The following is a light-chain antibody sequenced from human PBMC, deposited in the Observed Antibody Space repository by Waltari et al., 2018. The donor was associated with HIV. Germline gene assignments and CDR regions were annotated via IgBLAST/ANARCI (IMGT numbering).Light chain of an antibody. Sequence: QSVLTQPHSASGTPGPRVTIPCSGSSSNTGSNYVYWYQQLPGTAPKLLIYMNYQRPSGVPDRFSGSKSGASASLAISGLRSEDEADYYCAAWDASLSAWVFGGGTRLTVL. V-gene: IGLV1-47*01. CDR2: MNY. CDR1: SSNTGSNY. J-gene: IGLJ3*02. CDR3: AAWDASLSAWV.